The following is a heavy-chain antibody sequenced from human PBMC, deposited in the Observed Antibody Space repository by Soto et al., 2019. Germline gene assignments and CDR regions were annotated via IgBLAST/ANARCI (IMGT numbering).Heavy chain of an antibody. Sequence: EVQLLESGGGLVQPGGSLRLSCAASGFIFSNYDMSWVRLAPGKGLEWVSVIGTSGGGTYYADSVKGRFTISRDNSKNTVYLQMSRLRAEDTALYMCARHAKLTSVTANVGYYYGLDFWGPGTTVTISS. V-gene: IGHV3-23*01. CDR3: ARHAKLTSVTANVGYYYGLDF. CDR1: GFIFSNYD. D-gene: IGHD4-4*01. J-gene: IGHJ6*02. CDR2: IGTSGGGT.